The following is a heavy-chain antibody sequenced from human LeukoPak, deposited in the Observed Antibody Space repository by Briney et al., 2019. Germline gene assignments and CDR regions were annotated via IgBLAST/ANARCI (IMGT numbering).Heavy chain of an antibody. V-gene: IGHV3-48*01. CDR1: GFSFSSFG. Sequence: GGSLTLSSPASGFSFSSFGMIWVRQAPGKGLEWLSYISTSGTQSYADSVKCRITVSRDNVKKSFSLQMNSLRVGDTAVYYCARRNTIFRGYFYMDVWGKGTTVTVAS. CDR2: ISTSGTQ. CDR3: ARRNTIFRGYFYMDV. D-gene: IGHD3-3*01. J-gene: IGHJ6*03.